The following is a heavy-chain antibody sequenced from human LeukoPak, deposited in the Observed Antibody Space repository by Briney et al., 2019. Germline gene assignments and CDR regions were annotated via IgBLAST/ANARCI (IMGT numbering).Heavy chain of an antibody. V-gene: IGHV1-18*01. J-gene: IGHJ3*02. CDR2: ISGYNGNT. D-gene: IGHD3-9*01. Sequence: GASVKVSCKASGYTFTSYGISWVRQAPGQGLEWMGWISGYNGNTNYAQKLQGRVTMTTDTSTSTAYMELRSLRSDDTAVYYCARDRYYDILTGYYRPYCAFDIWGQGTMVTVSS. CDR1: GYTFTSYG. CDR3: ARDRYYDILTGYYRPYCAFDI.